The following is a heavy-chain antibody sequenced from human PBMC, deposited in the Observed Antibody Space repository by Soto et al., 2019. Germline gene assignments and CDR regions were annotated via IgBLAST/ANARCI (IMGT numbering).Heavy chain of an antibody. V-gene: IGHV3-33*01. CDR3: GGGTYYFDY. Sequence: GSLRLSCAASGFSFNNYGMHWARQAPGKGLEWVAAIWYDGSNKYYADSVKGRFTISRDNSKNTLYLQMNSLRAEDTAMYYCGGGTYYFDYWGQGTQVTVSS. J-gene: IGHJ4*02. CDR2: IWYDGSNK. D-gene: IGHD1-26*01. CDR1: GFSFNNYG.